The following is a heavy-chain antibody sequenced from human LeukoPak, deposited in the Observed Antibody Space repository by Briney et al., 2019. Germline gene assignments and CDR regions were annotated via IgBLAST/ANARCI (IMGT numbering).Heavy chain of an antibody. CDR1: GFTVSSNY. D-gene: IGHD2-15*01. CDR2: IYSGGST. J-gene: IGHJ4*02. CDR3: ARDWSDMKDY. Sequence: GGSLRLSCAASGFTVSSNYMSWVRQAPGKGLEWVSVIYSGGSTYYADSVKGRFTISRDNSKNMLYLQMNSLRAEDTAVYYCARDWSDMKDYWGQGTLVTVSS. V-gene: IGHV3-66*01.